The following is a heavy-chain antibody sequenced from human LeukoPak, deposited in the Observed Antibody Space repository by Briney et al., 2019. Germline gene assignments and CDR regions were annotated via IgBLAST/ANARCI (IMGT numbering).Heavy chain of an antibody. CDR3: ARGRRSIFGVPRDNWSDP. J-gene: IGHJ5*02. D-gene: IGHD3-3*01. Sequence: SETLSLTCAVYGGSFSGYYWSWIRQPPGKGLEWIGEINHSGSTNYNPSLKSRVTISVDTSKNQFSLKLSSVTAADTAVYYCARGRRSIFGVPRDNWSDPWGQGTLVTVSS. CDR1: GGSFSGYY. CDR2: INHSGST. V-gene: IGHV4-34*01.